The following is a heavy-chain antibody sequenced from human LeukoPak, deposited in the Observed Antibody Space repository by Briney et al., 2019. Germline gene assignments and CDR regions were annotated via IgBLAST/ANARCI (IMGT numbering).Heavy chain of an antibody. V-gene: IGHV1-46*01. CDR3: ARDYSKGAAAATRYYYYYGMDV. Sequence: ASVKVSCKASGYTFTSYYMHRVRQAPGQGLEWMGIINPSGGSTSYAQKFQGRVTMTRDTSTSTVYMELSSLRSEDTAVCYCARDYSKGAAAATRYYYYYGMDVWGKGTTVTVSS. D-gene: IGHD6-13*01. J-gene: IGHJ6*04. CDR2: INPSGGST. CDR1: GYTFTSYY.